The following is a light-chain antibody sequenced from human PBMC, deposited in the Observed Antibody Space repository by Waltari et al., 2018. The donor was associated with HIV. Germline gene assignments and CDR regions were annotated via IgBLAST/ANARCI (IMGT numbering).Light chain of an antibody. V-gene: IGLV2-14*01. CDR3: TSYTSGSVL. Sequence: QSALTQPASVSGSPGQSLTIPCTGITVDVGAFKFFSWYQHHPGKAPKLIIYEVHNRPSGVSDRFSGSKSGNSASLTISGLQTADEADYYCTSYTSGSVLFGGGTNLTVL. CDR2: EVH. CDR1: TVDVGAFKF. J-gene: IGLJ2*01.